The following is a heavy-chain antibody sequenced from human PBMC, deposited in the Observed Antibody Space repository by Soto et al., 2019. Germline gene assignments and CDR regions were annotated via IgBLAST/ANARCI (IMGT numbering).Heavy chain of an antibody. D-gene: IGHD3-10*01. V-gene: IGHV4-59*01. CDR1: GDSIIRSF. CDR3: ARGAGDFYGPDSFDI. CDR2: ISDSGVT. Sequence: QVQLQESGPRLVKSSETLSLVCSVSGDSIIRSFWGWIRQSPGKGLQYIGYISDSGVTDYDPSLKSRVTISVDTSKNQFSLKRTSVTAADTAVYYCARGAGDFYGPDSFDIWGQGTMVTVSS. J-gene: IGHJ3*02.